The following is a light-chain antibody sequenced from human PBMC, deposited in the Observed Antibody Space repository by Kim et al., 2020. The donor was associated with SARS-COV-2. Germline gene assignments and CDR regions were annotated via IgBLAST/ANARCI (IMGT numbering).Light chain of an antibody. CDR2: GEN. CDR3: NSRDSSGNHLL. CDR1: SLRSYY. J-gene: IGLJ3*02. Sequence: ALGQTVRITCQGDSLRSYYASWYQQKPGQAPVLVMYGENNRPSGIPDRFSGSSSGNTASLTITGAQAEDEADYYCNSRDSSGNHLLFGGGTQLTVL. V-gene: IGLV3-19*01.